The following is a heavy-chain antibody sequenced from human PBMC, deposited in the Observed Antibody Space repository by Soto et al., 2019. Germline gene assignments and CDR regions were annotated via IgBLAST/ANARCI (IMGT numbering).Heavy chain of an antibody. Sequence: SVKVSCKASGGTFSSYAISWVRQAPGQGLEWMGGIIPIFGTANYAQKFQGRVTITADESTSTAYMELSSLRSEDTAVYYCARDFGSIVVVAKSYYYYYYGMDVWGQ. CDR1: GGTFSSYA. V-gene: IGHV1-69*13. CDR3: ARDFGSIVVVAKSYYYYYYGMDV. D-gene: IGHD2-15*01. CDR2: IIPIFGTA. J-gene: IGHJ6*02.